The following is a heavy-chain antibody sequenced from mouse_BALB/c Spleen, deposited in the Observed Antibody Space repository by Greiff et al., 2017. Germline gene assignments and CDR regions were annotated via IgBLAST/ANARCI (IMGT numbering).Heavy chain of an antibody. V-gene: IGHV2-6-7*01. Sequence: VKLQESGPGLVAPSQSLSITCTVSGFSLTGYGVNWVRQPPGKGLEWLGMIWGDGSTDYNSALKSRLSISKDNSKSQVFLKMNSLQTDDTARYYCAREGGRAYYAMDYWGQGTSVTVSS. D-gene: IGHD1-1*01. CDR2: IWGDGST. CDR1: GFSLTGYG. J-gene: IGHJ4*01. CDR3: AREGGRAYYAMDY.